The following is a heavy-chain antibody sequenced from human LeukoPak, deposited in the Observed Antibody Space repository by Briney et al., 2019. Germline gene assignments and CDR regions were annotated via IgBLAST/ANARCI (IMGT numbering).Heavy chain of an antibody. CDR1: GYTFTSYD. D-gene: IGHD5-18*01. V-gene: IGHV1-2*06. CDR2: INPNSGDT. Sequence: ASVKVSCKASGYTFTSYDINWVRQAPGQGLEWMGRINPNSGDTNNAQKFQGRVTMTRDTSISTAYMEVSRLRSDDTAVYYCASKRGYSYGLDYWGQGTLVTVSS. J-gene: IGHJ4*02. CDR3: ASKRGYSYGLDY.